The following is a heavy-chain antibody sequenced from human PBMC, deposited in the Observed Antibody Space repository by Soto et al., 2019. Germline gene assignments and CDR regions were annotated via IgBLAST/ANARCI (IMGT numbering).Heavy chain of an antibody. Sequence: QPGGSLRLSCAASGFTLSSYALSWVRQAPGKGLEWVSAISGSGGSTYYADSVKGRFTISRDNSKNTLYLQMNSLRAEDTAVYYCAKDRVIVGATEGAEEVDIWGQGTMVTVSS. CDR3: AKDRVIVGATEGAEEVDI. V-gene: IGHV3-23*01. J-gene: IGHJ3*02. D-gene: IGHD1-26*01. CDR2: ISGSGGST. CDR1: GFTLSSYA.